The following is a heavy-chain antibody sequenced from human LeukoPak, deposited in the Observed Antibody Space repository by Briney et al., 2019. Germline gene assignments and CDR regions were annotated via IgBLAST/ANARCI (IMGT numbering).Heavy chain of an antibody. V-gene: IGHV4-4*07. D-gene: IGHD5-18*01. J-gene: IGHJ5*02. CDR3: ARHKKSIVDTDMGP. Sequence: NSSETLSLTCTVSGGSISSYYWSWIRQPAGKGLEWIGRIYTSGSTNYNPSLKSRVTISVDTSKNQFSLKLSSVTAADTAVYYCARHKKSIVDTDMGPWGQGTLVTVSS. CDR2: IYTSGST. CDR1: GGSISSYY.